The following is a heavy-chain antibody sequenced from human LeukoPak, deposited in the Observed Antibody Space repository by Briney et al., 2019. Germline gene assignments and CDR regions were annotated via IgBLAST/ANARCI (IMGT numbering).Heavy chain of an antibody. Sequence: GGSLRLSCAASGFTFSSYAMSWVRQAPGRGLEWVANIKQDAGEKHYVDSVKGRFTISRDNAKKSLFLQMNSLRAEDTAVYYCARGGYSTSDYWGQGTLVTVSS. V-gene: IGHV3-7*01. J-gene: IGHJ4*02. CDR1: GFTFSSYA. CDR3: ARGGYSTSDY. D-gene: IGHD6-6*01. CDR2: IKQDAGEK.